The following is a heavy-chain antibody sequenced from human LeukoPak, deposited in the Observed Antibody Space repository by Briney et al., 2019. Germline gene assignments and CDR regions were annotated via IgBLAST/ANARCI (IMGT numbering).Heavy chain of an antibody. CDR1: GYIVTNFG. CDR3: VTYWNCRRITCRDTFSI. J-gene: IGHJ3*02. D-gene: IGHD2/OR15-2a*01. V-gene: IGHV1-18*01. CDR2: VNTCRDEA. Sequence: VSVKVSCKPSGYIVTNFGISWVRQAPGHGVEWMGWVNTCRDEANHAQKLQDRSIMTTDTSTSTAYLELRSLRPGEPAMYLCVTYWNCRRITCRDTFSIWGQGTMVTVSS.